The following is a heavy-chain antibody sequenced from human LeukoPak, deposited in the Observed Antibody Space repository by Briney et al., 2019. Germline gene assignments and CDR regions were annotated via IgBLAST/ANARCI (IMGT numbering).Heavy chain of an antibody. CDR1: GGSFSGCY. D-gene: IGHD3-10*01. J-gene: IGHJ6*03. V-gene: IGHV4-59*01. Sequence: PSETLSLTCAVYGGSFSGCYWSWIRQSPGKGLEWIGYVYYGGSINYNPSFESRVTISVGASKKHFSLKLTSVTAADPAVYYCARILAWFGRDFYYYMDVWGKGITVAVS. CDR3: ARILAWFGRDFYYYMDV. CDR2: VYYGGSI.